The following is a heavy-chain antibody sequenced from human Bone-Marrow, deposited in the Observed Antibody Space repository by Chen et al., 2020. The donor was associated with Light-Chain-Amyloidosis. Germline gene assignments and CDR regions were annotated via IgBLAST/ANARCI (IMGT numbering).Heavy chain of an antibody. CDR2: KYPSGST. CDR3: ARESSTVAGTVDY. V-gene: IGHV4-4*07. D-gene: IGHD6-19*01. J-gene: IGHJ4*02. Sequence: QVQLQESGPXXXXPSETLSLTCTVSGASISSYYWTWIRQPAGKRLEWIGRKYPSGSTNYNPSLKRRVSMSEDTSKSQFSLKLTSVTAADTAVYYCARESSTVAGTVDYWGQGTLVTVSS. CDR1: GASISSYY.